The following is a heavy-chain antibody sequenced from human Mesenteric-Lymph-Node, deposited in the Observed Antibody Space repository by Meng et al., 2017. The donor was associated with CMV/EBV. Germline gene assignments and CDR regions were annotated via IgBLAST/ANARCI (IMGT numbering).Heavy chain of an antibody. V-gene: IGHV2-70*04. CDR3: AAGRGVNFYGMDV. CDR1: GFSLSTSGMR. D-gene: IGHD3-10*01. J-gene: IGHJ6*02. Sequence: SGPTLVKPTQTLTLTCTFSGFSLSTSGMRASWIRQPPGKALEWLARIDWDDDKFYSTSLKTRLTISKDTSKNQVVLTMTNMDPVDTATYYCAAGRGVNFYGMDVWGQGTTVTVSS. CDR2: IDWDDDK.